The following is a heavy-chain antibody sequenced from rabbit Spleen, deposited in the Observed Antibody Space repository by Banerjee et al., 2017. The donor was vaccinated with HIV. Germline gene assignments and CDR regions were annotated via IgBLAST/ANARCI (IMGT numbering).Heavy chain of an antibody. D-gene: IGHD1-1*01. CDR2: FDPIFGNT. J-gene: IGHJ4*01. CDR1: GFDLSSYG. V-gene: IGHV1S47*01. CDR3: VRGASSIGSYSV. Sequence: QEQLVESGGGLVQPGGSLKVSCKASGFDLSSYGVSWVRQAPGKGLEWIGYFDPIFGNTSYARWVIGRFTTSSPNAQNTLYLPLNSLTVADTTTYFCVRGASSIGSYSVWGPGSLVTV.